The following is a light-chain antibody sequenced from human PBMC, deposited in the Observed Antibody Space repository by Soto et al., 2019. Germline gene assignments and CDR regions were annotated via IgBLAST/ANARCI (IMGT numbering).Light chain of an antibody. J-gene: IGKJ4*01. CDR1: QSVSSN. Sequence: EILMTQSPATLSVSPGERVTLSCRASQSVSSNLAWYQQKPGQAPRLLIYGASTRATDIPVRFSGSGSGTEFTLTISSLQSEDFAVYYCQQYNNWPPLTFGGGNKVEIK. V-gene: IGKV3-15*01. CDR2: GAS. CDR3: QQYNNWPPLT.